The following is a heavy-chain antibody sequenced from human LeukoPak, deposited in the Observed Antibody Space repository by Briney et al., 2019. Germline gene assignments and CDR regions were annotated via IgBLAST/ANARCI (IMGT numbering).Heavy chain of an antibody. CDR3: ASLAAAGHFDY. D-gene: IGHD6-13*01. CDR2: IYPGDSDT. J-gene: IGHJ4*02. V-gene: IGHV5-51*01. CDR1: GYSFTSYW. Sequence: GESLKISCKWSGYSFTSYWIGWVRPMPGKGLEWMGIIYPGDSDTRYSPSFQGQVTISADKSISTAYLQWSSLKASDTAMYDCASLAAAGHFDYWGQGTLVTASS.